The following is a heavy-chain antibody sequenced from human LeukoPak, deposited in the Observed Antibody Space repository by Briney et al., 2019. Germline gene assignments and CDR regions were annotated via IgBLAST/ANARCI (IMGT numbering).Heavy chain of an antibody. CDR3: ARDGTSTDDY. V-gene: IGHV1-18*01. D-gene: IGHD2-2*01. J-gene: IGHJ4*02. Sequence: ASVRVSCKASGYTFSNVGINWVRQAPGQGLEWMGWISGNNDNPNYGQKFQGRFTVTTDSSTNTAYMELRNLRFDDTAVYYCARDGTSTDDYWGQGTLVTVSS. CDR1: GYTFSNVG. CDR2: ISGNNDNP.